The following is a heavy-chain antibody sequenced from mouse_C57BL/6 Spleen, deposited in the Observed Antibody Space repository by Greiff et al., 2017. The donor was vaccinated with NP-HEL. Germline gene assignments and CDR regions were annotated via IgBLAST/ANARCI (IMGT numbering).Heavy chain of an antibody. Sequence: QVQLQQPGAELVKPGASVKLSCKASGYTFTSYWMQWVKQRPGQGLEWIGEIDPSDSYTNYNQKFKGKATLTVDTSSSTAYMQLSSLTSEDSAVYYCARRGPDYYGSSYDAMDYWGQGTSVTVSS. CDR3: ARRGPDYYGSSYDAMDY. V-gene: IGHV1-50*01. CDR1: GYTFTSYW. J-gene: IGHJ4*01. CDR2: IDPSDSYT. D-gene: IGHD1-1*01.